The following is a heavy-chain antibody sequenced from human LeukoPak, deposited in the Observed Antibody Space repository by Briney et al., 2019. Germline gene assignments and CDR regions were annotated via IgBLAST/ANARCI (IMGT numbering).Heavy chain of an antibody. CDR2: ISSSSSYI. J-gene: IGHJ4*02. Sequence: TGGSLRLSCAASGFTFRSYNMNRVRQAPGKRPEWVSSISSSSSYIYYADSVKGRFTISRDNAKNSLYLQMNSLRAEDTALYYCARGASRADYWGQGTLVTVSS. CDR1: GFTFRSYN. V-gene: IGHV3-21*01. CDR3: ARGASRADY.